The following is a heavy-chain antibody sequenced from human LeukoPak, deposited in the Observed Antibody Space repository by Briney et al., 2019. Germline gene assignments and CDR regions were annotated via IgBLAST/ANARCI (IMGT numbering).Heavy chain of an antibody. CDR3: AKEEYSSGWTG. V-gene: IGHV3-43*01. D-gene: IGHD6-19*01. CDR2: ISWGGGST. J-gene: IGHJ4*02. CDR1: GFTFDDYT. Sequence: GGSLRLSCAASGFTFDDYTMHWVRQAPGKGLEWVSLISWGGGSTYYADSVKGRFTISRDNSKNSLYLQMNSLRTEDTALYYCAKEEYSSGWTGWGQGTLVTVSS.